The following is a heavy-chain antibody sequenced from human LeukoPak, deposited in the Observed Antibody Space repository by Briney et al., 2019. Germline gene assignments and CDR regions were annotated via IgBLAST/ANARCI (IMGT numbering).Heavy chain of an antibody. J-gene: IGHJ4*02. CDR3: AKGGEYCGGDCSYFDY. D-gene: IGHD2-21*02. CDR2: INPNSGGT. CDR1: GYTFTGYY. Sequence: ASVKVSCKASGYTFTGYYMHWVRQAPGQGLEWMGWINPNSGGTNYAQKFQGRVTMTRDTSTSTVYMELSSLRSEDTAVYYCAKGGEYCGGDCSYFDYWGQGTLVTVSS. V-gene: IGHV1-2*02.